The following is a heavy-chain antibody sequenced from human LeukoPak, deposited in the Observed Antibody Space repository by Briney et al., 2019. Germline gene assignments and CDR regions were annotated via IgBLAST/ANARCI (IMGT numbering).Heavy chain of an antibody. J-gene: IGHJ4*02. CDR1: GFTFSSYA. D-gene: IGHD2-15*01. V-gene: IGHV3-23*01. Sequence: GGSLRLSCAASGFTFSSYAMSWVRQAPGKGLEWVSSISGSGGSTYYADSVKGRFTLSRDNSKNTLYLQVNSLRAEDTALYSCAKGHGDSCYSAFDYWGQGILVTVSS. CDR2: ISGSGGST. CDR3: AKGHGDSCYSAFDY.